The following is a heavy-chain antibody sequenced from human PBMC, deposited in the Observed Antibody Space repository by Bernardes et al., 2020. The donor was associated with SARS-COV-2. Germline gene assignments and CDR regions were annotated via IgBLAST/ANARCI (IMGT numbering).Heavy chain of an antibody. CDR3: ARDPGLFFTGSFDS. CDR2: VYHIGTT. V-gene: IGHV4-59*01. CDR1: RGSLTSSY. Sequence: PEPLSLTRTVARGSLTSSYWSWIRQPPGKGLEWIGYVYHIGTTSYNPSLKSRVTISRGTSNTQFSLKLKSVTAADTALYYCARDPGLFFTGSFDSWGPGTLVTVSS. J-gene: IGHJ4*02.